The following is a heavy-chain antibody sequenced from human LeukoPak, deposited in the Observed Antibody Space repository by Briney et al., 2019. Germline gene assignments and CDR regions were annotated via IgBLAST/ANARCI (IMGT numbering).Heavy chain of an antibody. J-gene: IGHJ5*02. V-gene: IGHV4-59*10. CDR1: GGSFSGYY. CDR2: IYTSGST. Sequence: PSETLSLTCAVYGGSFSGYYWSWIRQPAGKGLEWIGRIYTSGSTNYNPSLESRVTMSVDTSKNQFSLELTSVTAADTAMYYCVGGASGLVVTGNGNWFDPWGQGTLVTVSS. CDR3: VGGASGLVVTGNGNWFDP. D-gene: IGHD3-9*01.